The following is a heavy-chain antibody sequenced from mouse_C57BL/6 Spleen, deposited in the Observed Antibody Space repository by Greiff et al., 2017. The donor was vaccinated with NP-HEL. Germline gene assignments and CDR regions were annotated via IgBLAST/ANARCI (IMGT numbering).Heavy chain of an antibody. CDR1: GYTFTSYW. V-gene: IGHV1-64*01. CDR3: AKFITTVVDYYFDY. D-gene: IGHD1-1*01. CDR2: IHPNSGST. J-gene: IGHJ2*01. Sequence: VQLQQPGAELVKPGASVKLSCKASGYTFTSYWMHWVKQRPGQGLEWIGMIHPNSGSTNYNEKFKSKATLTVDKSSSTAYMQLSSLTSEDSAVYYCAKFITTVVDYYFDYWGQGTTLTVSS.